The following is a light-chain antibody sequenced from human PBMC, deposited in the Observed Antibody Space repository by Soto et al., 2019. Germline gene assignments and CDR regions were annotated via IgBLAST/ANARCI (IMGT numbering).Light chain of an antibody. V-gene: IGLV1-44*01. CDR1: SSSIGSNT. CDR3: ATWDDSRNKH. CDR2: NNN. J-gene: IGLJ1*01. Sequence: QSVLTQPPSASGTHGQRVIISCSGSSSSIGSNTVNWYQQLPGMAPKLLIYNNNQRPSGVPDRFSGSKSGTSASLAIGGLQSADEADYYCATWDDSRNKHFGTGTK.